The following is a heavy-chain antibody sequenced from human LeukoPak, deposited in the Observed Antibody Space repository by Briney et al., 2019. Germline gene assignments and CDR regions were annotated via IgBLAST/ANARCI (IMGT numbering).Heavy chain of an antibody. CDR2: IYHSGST. CDR3: ARGLSIGGYSSSWYIHYYMDV. J-gene: IGHJ6*03. D-gene: IGHD6-13*01. V-gene: IGHV4-39*07. CDR1: GGSISSGDYY. Sequence: SETLSLTCTVSGGSISSGDYYWSWIRQPPGKGLEWIGSIYHSGSTYYNPSLKSRVTISVDTSKNQFSLKLSSVTAADTAVYYCARGLSIGGYSSSWYIHYYMDVWGKGTTVTVSS.